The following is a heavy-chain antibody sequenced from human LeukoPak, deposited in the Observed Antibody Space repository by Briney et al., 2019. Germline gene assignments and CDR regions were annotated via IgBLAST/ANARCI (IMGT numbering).Heavy chain of an antibody. CDR1: GGSFSGYY. Sequence: SETLSLTCAVYGGSFSGYYWSWIRQPPGKGLEWIGYIYYSGSTNYNPSLKSRVTISVDTSKNQFSLKLSSVTAADTAVYYCASRGYTYGYTFDYWGQGTLVTVSS. V-gene: IGHV4-59*01. J-gene: IGHJ4*02. CDR2: IYYSGST. CDR3: ASRGYTYGYTFDY. D-gene: IGHD5-18*01.